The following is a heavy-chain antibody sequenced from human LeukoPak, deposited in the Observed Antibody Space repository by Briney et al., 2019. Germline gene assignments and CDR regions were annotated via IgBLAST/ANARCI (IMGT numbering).Heavy chain of an antibody. CDR3: ACDYGSAPIDY. J-gene: IGHJ4*02. D-gene: IGHD6-25*01. CDR2: IHYSGST. Sequence: PSEALSLTCTVSGGSMSGSSYYWGWIRQSPGKRLEWIGNIHYSGSTDYNPSLQSRVTISVDTSKNQFSLKLNSVTAADTAVYFCACDYGSAPIDYWGQGMLVTVSS. V-gene: IGHV4-39*02. CDR1: GGSMSGSSYY.